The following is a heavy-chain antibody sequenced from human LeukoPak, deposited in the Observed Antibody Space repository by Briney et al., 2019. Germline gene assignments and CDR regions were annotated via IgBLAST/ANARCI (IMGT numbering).Heavy chain of an antibody. CDR2: FNPNTGGT. J-gene: IGHJ4*02. CDR1: GYSFTDYY. Sequence: GASVKVSCKASGYSFTDYYMHWVRQAPGQGLEWMGWFNPNTGGTDFAQKFQGRVTMTRDTSISTVYMELSRLRSDDTAMYYCASSLGIASRSPPGHWGQGSLVTVSS. CDR3: ASSLGIASRSPPGH. D-gene: IGHD6-6*01. V-gene: IGHV1-2*02.